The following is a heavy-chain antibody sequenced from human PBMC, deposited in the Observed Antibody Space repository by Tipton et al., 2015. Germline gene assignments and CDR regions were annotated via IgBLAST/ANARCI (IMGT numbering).Heavy chain of an antibody. V-gene: IGHV4-39*01. Sequence: TLSLTCTVSGGSISSSRYYWGWIRQPPGKGLEWIGSIYYGESTYYNPSLKSRITISIDTSKNQFSLKLNSVTAADTAVYYCARHFRYGYYYDSWGQGTLVTVSS. CDR1: GGSISSSRYY. J-gene: IGHJ4*02. D-gene: IGHD6-13*01. CDR2: IYYGEST. CDR3: ARHFRYGYYYDS.